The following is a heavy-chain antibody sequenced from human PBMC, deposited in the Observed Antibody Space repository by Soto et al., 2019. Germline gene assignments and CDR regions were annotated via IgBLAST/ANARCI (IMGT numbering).Heavy chain of an antibody. J-gene: IGHJ4*02. CDR1: GYSFSTSW. CDR2: IYPSDSDT. D-gene: IGHD3-3*01. CDR3: ATRAEYYDFSRGYYWX. V-gene: IGHV5-51*01. Sequence: GESLKISCKGSGYSFSTSWIGWVRQMSGNGLEWMGTIYPSDSDTRYSPSFQGQVIISADKSTSTAYLQWRSLNASDTAMYYCATRAEYYDFSRGYYWXWGQGTRFTVSX.